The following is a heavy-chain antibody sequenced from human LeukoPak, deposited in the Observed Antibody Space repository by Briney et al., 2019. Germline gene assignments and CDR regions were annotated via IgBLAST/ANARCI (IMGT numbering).Heavy chain of an antibody. V-gene: IGHV3-33*01. CDR3: AREAGYDFWSGYLSRYYYYGMDV. Sequence: GGSLRLSCAASGFTFSSYGMHWVRQAPGKGLEWVAVIWYDGSNKYYADSVTGRFTISRDNSKNTLYLQMNSLRAEDTAVYYCAREAGYDFWSGYLSRYYYYGMDVWGQGTTVTVSS. J-gene: IGHJ6*02. CDR1: GFTFSSYG. CDR2: IWYDGSNK. D-gene: IGHD3-3*01.